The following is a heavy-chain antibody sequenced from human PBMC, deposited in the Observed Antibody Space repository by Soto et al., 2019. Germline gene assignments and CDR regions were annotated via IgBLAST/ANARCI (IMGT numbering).Heavy chain of an antibody. CDR2: TSYDGSNK. V-gene: IGHV3-30-3*01. CDR3: AREMVAPSDNYYGLDV. Sequence: QVQLVESGGGVVQPGRSLRLSCAASGFSFSIYAIHWVRQAPGKGLAWVVVTSYDGSNKYYADSVEGRFTISRDNSKNTLNLQMNSLRPEDTAVYFCAREMVAPSDNYYGLDVWGHGTTVTVSS. CDR1: GFSFSIYA. J-gene: IGHJ6*02. D-gene: IGHD2-15*01.